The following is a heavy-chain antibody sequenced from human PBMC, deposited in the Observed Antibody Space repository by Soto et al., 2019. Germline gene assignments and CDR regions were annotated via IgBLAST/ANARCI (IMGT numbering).Heavy chain of an antibody. D-gene: IGHD2-21*02. CDR3: ASVPKKYCGGDCYPLRDYYYYGMDV. CDR1: GYTFTGYY. CDR2: INPNSGGT. J-gene: IGHJ6*02. Sequence: ASVKVSCKASGYTFTGYYMHWVRQAPGQGLEWMGWINPNSGGTNYAQKFQGWVTMTRDTSISTAYMELSSLRSEDTAVYYCASVPKKYCGGDCYPLRDYYYYGMDVWGQGTTVTVSS. V-gene: IGHV1-2*04.